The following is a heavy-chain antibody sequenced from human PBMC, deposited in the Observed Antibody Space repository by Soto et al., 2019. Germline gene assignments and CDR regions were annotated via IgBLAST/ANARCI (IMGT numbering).Heavy chain of an antibody. V-gene: IGHV4-34*01. D-gene: IGHD6-13*01. Sequence: QVQLQQWGAGLLKPSETLSLTCAVYGGSFSGYYWTWIRQPPGKGLEWIGEINHSGGTDYNPSLKSRVTISIDTSKIQLSLQLSSVTAADTAVYYCARGRKGYSCSWYVDWGQGTLVTVSS. CDR1: GGSFSGYY. CDR2: INHSGGT. CDR3: ARGRKGYSCSWYVD. J-gene: IGHJ4*02.